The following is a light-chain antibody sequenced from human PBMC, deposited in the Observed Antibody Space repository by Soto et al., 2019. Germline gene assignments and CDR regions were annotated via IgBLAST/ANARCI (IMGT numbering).Light chain of an antibody. CDR3: QQYGSSPRT. V-gene: IGKV3-20*01. CDR2: GAS. Sequence: EIVLTQSPGTLSLSPGERATLSCRSSQSVNSDYLAWYQQKPGQAPRLLIYGASSRATGIPDRFSGSGSGTDFTLTIARLEPEDFAVYYCQQYGSSPRTFGLGTKVEIK. CDR1: QSVNSDY. J-gene: IGKJ1*01.